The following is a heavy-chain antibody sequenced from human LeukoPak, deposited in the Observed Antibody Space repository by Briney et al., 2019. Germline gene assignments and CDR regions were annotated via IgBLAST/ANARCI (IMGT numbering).Heavy chain of an antibody. CDR1: GFTFSSYS. D-gene: IGHD4-23*01. V-gene: IGHV3-21*01. CDR2: ISSSSSYI. Sequence: PGGSLRLSCAASGFTFSSYSMNWVRQAPGKGLEWVSSISSSSSYIYYADSVKGRFTISRDNAKNSLYLQMNSLRAEDTAVYYCARSPSYDYGGGYYYYGMDVWGQGTTVTVSS. J-gene: IGHJ6*02. CDR3: ARSPSYDYGGGYYYYGMDV.